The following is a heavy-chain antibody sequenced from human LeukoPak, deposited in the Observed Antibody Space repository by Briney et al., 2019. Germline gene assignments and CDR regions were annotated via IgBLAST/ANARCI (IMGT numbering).Heavy chain of an antibody. CDR3: AKVRPTTLGYCGRSICADWYFDL. J-gene: IGHJ2*01. D-gene: IGHD2-2*01. V-gene: IGHV3-64D*06. CDR2: IGPNGGDA. Sequence: GVSLRLSCSASGFTFGNYAMNWFRQAPGKGLEYVSVIGPNGGDAYYADSVKGRFTISRDNSKNTLYLQMSSLRAEDTAVYYCAKVRPTTLGYCGRSICADWYFDLWGRGTLLSVSS. CDR1: GFTFGNYA.